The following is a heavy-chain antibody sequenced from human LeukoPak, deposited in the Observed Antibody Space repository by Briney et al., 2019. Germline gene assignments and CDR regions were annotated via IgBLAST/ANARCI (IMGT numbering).Heavy chain of an antibody. Sequence: SETLSLTCTVSAYSISSGYYWGWIRQPPGKGLEWIGSIYHSGSTYYNPSLKSRVTISVDTSKNQFSLKLRSATAADTAVYYCARSVFGGGSYSFDPWGQGTLVTVSS. V-gene: IGHV4-38-2*02. CDR1: AYSISSGYY. D-gene: IGHD1-26*01. CDR3: ARSVFGGGSYSFDP. CDR2: IYHSGST. J-gene: IGHJ5*02.